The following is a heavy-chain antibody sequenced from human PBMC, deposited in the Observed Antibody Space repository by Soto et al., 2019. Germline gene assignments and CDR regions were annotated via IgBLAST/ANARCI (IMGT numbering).Heavy chain of an antibody. D-gene: IGHD3-10*01. CDR3: ARDPLYGSGSPNYGMDV. CDR2: IYYSGST. CDR1: GGSISSGGYY. V-gene: IGHV4-31*03. Sequence: SETLSLTYTVSGGSISSGGYYWSWIRQHPGKGLEWIGYIYYSGSTYYNPSLKSRVTISVDTSKNQFSLKLSSVTAADTAVYYCARDPLYGSGSPNYGMDVWGQGTTVTVSS. J-gene: IGHJ6*02.